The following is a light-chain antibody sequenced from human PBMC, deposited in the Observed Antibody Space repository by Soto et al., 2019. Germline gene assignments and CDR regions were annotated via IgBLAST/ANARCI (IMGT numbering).Light chain of an antibody. Sequence: QLVLTQSPSASASLGASVKLTCTLSSGHSSYAIAWHQQQPEKGPRYLMKLNSDGSHSKWDGIPDRFSGSSSGAERYLAIASLQFEDEADYYCQTWGTGPFVFGTGTKLTVL. V-gene: IGLV4-69*01. CDR2: LNSDGSH. CDR1: SGHSSYA. J-gene: IGLJ1*01. CDR3: QTWGTGPFV.